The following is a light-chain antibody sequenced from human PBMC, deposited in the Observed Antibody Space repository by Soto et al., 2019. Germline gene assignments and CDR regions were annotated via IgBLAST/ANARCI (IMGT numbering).Light chain of an antibody. V-gene: IGKV3-11*01. CDR2: DAS. CDR1: QSVGNY. CDR3: QQHDNWLSWT. Sequence: EAVLTQSPAALSVSPGERATLSCRASQSVGNYLAWYQHKPGQAPRLLIYDASKRATGIPARFSGSGSGTDFTLTISSLEPGDAAVYFCQQHDNWLSWTFGQGTKVDIK. J-gene: IGKJ1*01.